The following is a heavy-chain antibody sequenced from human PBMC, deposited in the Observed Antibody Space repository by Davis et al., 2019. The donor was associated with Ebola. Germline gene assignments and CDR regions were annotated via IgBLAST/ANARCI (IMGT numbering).Heavy chain of an antibody. CDR2: IFYTGSA. V-gene: IGHV4-59*03. J-gene: IGHJ4*02. CDR1: GVSISRHY. Sequence: PSETLSLTCTVSGVSISRHYWSWIQQPPGKRLEWFGSIFYTGSAYYNSSLASRATISVDTSKNQFSLKLTSVTAADTAMYYCSERGSSVWGQGALVTVSS. CDR3: SERGSSV. D-gene: IGHD3-10*01.